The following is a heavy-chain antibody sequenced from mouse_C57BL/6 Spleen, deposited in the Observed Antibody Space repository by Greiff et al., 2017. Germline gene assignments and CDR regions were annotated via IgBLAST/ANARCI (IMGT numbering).Heavy chain of an antibody. CDR1: GYTFTSYW. D-gene: IGHD4-1*01. CDR2: IYPGSGST. V-gene: IGHV1-55*01. CDR3: ARSSLTGTWAMDY. Sequence: QVQLQQPGAELVKPGASVKMSCKASGYTFTSYWITWVKQRPGQGLEWIGDIYPGSGSTNYNEKFKSKATLTVDTSSSTAYMQLSSLTSEDAAVYFCARSSLTGTWAMDYWGQGTSVTVSS. J-gene: IGHJ4*01.